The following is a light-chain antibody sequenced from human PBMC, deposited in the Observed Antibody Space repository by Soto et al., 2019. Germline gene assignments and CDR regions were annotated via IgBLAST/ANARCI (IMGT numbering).Light chain of an antibody. CDR1: SSDVGNYKY. Sequence: QSVLTQPASVSGSPGQSITTSCTGTSSDVGNYKYVSWYQQHPGKAPKLMIYEVSNRPSGVSNRFSGSKSGNTASLTISGLQAEDETDYYCFSYTSSGNYVFGNGTKVTVL. CDR2: EVS. CDR3: FSYTSSGNYV. V-gene: IGLV2-14*01. J-gene: IGLJ1*01.